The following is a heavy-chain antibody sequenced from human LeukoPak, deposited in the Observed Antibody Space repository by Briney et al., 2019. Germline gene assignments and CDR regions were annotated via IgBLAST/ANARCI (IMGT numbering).Heavy chain of an antibody. V-gene: IGHV1-2*02. J-gene: IGHJ3*02. CDR3: ARGAAVFGVVTVNDAFDI. CDR2: INPNSGGT. D-gene: IGHD3-3*01. Sequence: ASVKVSCKASGYTFTGYYMHWVRQAPGQGLEWMGWINPNSGGTNYAQKFQGRVTMTRDTSISTAYMELSRLRSDDTAVYYCARGAAVFGVVTVNDAFDIWGQGTMVTVSS. CDR1: GYTFTGYY.